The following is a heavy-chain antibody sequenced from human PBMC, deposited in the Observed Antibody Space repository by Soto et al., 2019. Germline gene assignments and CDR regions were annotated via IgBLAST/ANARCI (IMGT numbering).Heavy chain of an antibody. CDR2: IYYSGST. Sequence: QVQLQESGPGLVKPSQTLSLTCTVSGGSISSGGYYWSWIRQHPGKGLEWIGYIYYSGSTYYNPSSKSRVTIAVDTSKTQFSLKLSSVTAADTAVYYCARVDTSMGATGVSDWGQGTLVTVAS. J-gene: IGHJ4*02. CDR3: ARVDTSMGATGVSD. V-gene: IGHV4-31*03. D-gene: IGHD1-26*01. CDR1: GGSISSGGYY.